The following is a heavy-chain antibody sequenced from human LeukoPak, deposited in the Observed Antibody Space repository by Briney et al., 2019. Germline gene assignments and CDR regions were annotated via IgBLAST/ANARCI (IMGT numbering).Heavy chain of an antibody. J-gene: IGHJ3*02. CDR2: ISGSGGSST. D-gene: IGHD3-22*01. V-gene: IGHV3-23*01. CDR1: GFTFSNYA. CDR3: AKGVWRVVTDAFDI. Sequence: PGGSLRLSCAASGFTFSNYAMSWVRQAPGKGLEWVSAISGSGGSSTYYADSVKGRFTISRDNSKNTLYLQMNSLRAEDTAVYYCAKGVWRVVTDAFDIWGQGTMVTVSS.